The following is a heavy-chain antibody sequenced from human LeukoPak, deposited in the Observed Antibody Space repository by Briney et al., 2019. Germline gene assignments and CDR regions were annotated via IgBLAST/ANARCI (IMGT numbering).Heavy chain of an antibody. Sequence: KPSETLSLTCSVSGGSISSYYWSWIRQPPGKGLEWIGYIFYSGRTSYNPSLKSRVTISVDTSKNHFSLTLSSVTAADTAVYYCTRGQKYISGYTVTELGSGYFDYWGQGTLVTVSS. V-gene: IGHV4-59*01. D-gene: IGHD5-18*01. CDR3: TRGQKYISGYTVTELGSGYFDY. CDR2: IFYSGRT. J-gene: IGHJ4*02. CDR1: GGSISSYY.